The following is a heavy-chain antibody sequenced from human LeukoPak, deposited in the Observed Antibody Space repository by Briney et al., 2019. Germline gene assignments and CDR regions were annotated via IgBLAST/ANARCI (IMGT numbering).Heavy chain of an antibody. Sequence: SGTLSLTCGVSGGSISNTNWWSWVRQPPGQGLEWIGEISLTGLTHYNPSLESRVTVSLDKSKNQLPLNLTSVTAADTAVYYFSRENGAFSPFGYWGQGTLVTVLS. J-gene: IGHJ4*02. V-gene: IGHV4-4*02. D-gene: IGHD2-8*01. CDR1: GGSISNTNW. CDR2: ISLTGLT. CDR3: SRENGAFSPFGY.